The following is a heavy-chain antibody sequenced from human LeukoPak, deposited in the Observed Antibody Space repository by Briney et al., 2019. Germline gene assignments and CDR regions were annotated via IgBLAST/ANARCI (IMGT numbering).Heavy chain of an antibody. Sequence: GGSLRLSCAASGLTFSRYEMKWVRQAPGKGVEGGSYISSSGSTIYYADSVKGRFTISRDNAKNSLYLQMNSLRAQDTAVYYCARESQYGMYVCGKGTPFTVSS. V-gene: IGHV3-48*03. J-gene: IGHJ6*04. CDR1: GLTFSRYE. CDR3: ARESQYGMYV. CDR2: ISSSGSTI.